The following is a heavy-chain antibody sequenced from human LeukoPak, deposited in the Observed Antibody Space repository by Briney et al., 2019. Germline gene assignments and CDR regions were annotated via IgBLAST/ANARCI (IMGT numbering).Heavy chain of an antibody. Sequence: WASVKVSCKASGYTFTGYYMHWVRQAPGQGLEWMGWINPNSGGTNYAQKFQGRVTMTRDTSISTAYMELSRLRSDDTAVYYCATLEMATPPGYYYGMDVWGQGTTVTVSS. V-gene: IGHV1-2*02. CDR3: ATLEMATPPGYYYGMDV. CDR2: INPNSGGT. D-gene: IGHD5-24*01. J-gene: IGHJ6*02. CDR1: GYTFTGYY.